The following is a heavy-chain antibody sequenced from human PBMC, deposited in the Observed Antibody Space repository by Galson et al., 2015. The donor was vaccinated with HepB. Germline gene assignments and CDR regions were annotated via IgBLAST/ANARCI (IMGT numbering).Heavy chain of an antibody. CDR3: ARIQWGDYYDSSGFPGGFDP. CDR2: IDWDDDK. CDR1: GFSLSTSGMC. J-gene: IGHJ5*02. Sequence: PALVKPTQTLTLTCTFSGFSLSTSGMCVSWIRQPPGKALEWLALIDWDDDKYYSTSLKTRLTISKDTSKNQVVLTMTNMDPVDTATYYCARIQWGDYYDSSGFPGGFDPWGQGTLVTVSS. D-gene: IGHD3-22*01. V-gene: IGHV2-70*01.